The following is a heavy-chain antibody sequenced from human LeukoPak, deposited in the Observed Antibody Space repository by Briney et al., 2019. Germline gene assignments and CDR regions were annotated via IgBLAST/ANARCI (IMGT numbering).Heavy chain of an antibody. Sequence: SETLSLTCTVSGGSISSYYWSWIWQPAGKGLEWIGRIYTSGSTNYNPSLKSRVTMSVDTSKNQFSLKLSSVTAADTAVYYCARDSDSSGYYWAFDYWGQGTLVTVSS. D-gene: IGHD3-22*01. J-gene: IGHJ4*02. CDR3: ARDSDSSGYYWAFDY. V-gene: IGHV4-4*07. CDR1: GGSISSYY. CDR2: IYTSGST.